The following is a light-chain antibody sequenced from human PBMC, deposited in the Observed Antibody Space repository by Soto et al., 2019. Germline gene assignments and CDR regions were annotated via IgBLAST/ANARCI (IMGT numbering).Light chain of an antibody. V-gene: IGLV4-69*01. CDR3: QTWGTGINWV. Sequence: QPVLTQSPSASASLGASVKLTCTLCRGHSRYAIAWHQLLPEKGPRFLMKLTSDGSHSKGDGIPDRVSGSSSGAERYLTISSLQSEYEADYYCQTWGTGINWVFGGGTKLTVL. CDR1: RGHSRYA. J-gene: IGLJ3*02. CDR2: LTSDGSH.